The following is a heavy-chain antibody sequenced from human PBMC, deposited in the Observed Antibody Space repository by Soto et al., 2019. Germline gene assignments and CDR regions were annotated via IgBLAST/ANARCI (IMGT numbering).Heavy chain of an antibody. CDR2: ISYDGSNK. J-gene: IGHJ4*02. Sequence: QVQLVESGGGVVQPGRSLRLSCAASGSTFSNYGIHWVRQAPGKGLEWVAVISYDGSNKNYADSVKGRFTISRDNSKNAVYRQRNSLGAEDTAVYYCAEETYYYDSSGYYVFDYWGQGTLVTVTS. V-gene: IGHV3-30*18. D-gene: IGHD3-22*01. CDR1: GSTFSNYG. CDR3: AEETYYYDSSGYYVFDY.